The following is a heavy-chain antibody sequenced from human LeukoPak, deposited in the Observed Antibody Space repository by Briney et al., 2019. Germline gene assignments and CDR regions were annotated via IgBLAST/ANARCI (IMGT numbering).Heavy chain of an antibody. V-gene: IGHV3-9*01. D-gene: IGHD6-13*01. J-gene: IGHJ5*02. Sequence: GGSLRLSCAASGFTFDDYPMHGAGQAPGRGWGWVSGISWNSGSIGYADSVKGRFTISRDNAKNSLYLQMNSLRAEDTALYYCAKDSAAAGVNWFDPWGQGTLVTVSS. CDR2: ISWNSGSI. CDR3: AKDSAAAGVNWFDP. CDR1: GFTFDDYP.